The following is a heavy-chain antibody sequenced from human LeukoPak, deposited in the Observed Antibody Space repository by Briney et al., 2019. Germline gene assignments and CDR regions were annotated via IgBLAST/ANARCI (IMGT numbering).Heavy chain of an antibody. CDR2: ISGSGTNT. CDR1: GFTFSSYA. V-gene: IGHV3-23*01. CDR3: ARASIAVAPLDI. D-gene: IGHD6-19*01. Sequence: GGSLRLSCAASGFTFSSYAMSWVRQAPGKGLEWVSGISGSGTNTYYADSVKGRFTISRDNAKNSLYLQMNSLRAEDTAVYYCARASIAVAPLDIWGQGTMVTVSS. J-gene: IGHJ3*02.